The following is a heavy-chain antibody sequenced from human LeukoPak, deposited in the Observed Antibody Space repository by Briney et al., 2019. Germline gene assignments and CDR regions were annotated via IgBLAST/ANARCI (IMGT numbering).Heavy chain of an antibody. V-gene: IGHV3-48*03. CDR1: GFTFSSYE. CDR2: ISSSGSTI. D-gene: IGHD2-2*02. J-gene: IGHJ4*02. Sequence: PGGSLRLSCAASGFTFSSYEMNWVRQAPGKGLEWVSYISSSGSTIYYADSVKGRFTISRDNSKNTLYLQMNSLRAEDTALYYCAKKDCSGASCYKAFDSWGQGTLVTVSS. CDR3: AKKDCSGASCYKAFDS.